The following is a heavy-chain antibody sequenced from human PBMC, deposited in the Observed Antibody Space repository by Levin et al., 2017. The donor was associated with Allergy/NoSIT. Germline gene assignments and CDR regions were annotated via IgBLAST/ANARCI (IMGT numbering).Heavy chain of an antibody. D-gene: IGHD3-10*01. Sequence: PGGSLRLSCAASGFIFDDYAMHWVRQAPGKGLEWVSGISWNSGSIGYADSVKGRFTISRDNAKNSLYLQMNSLRAEDTALYYCVKDKVVRTYGSGSYSMDVWGKGTTVTVSS. V-gene: IGHV3-9*01. J-gene: IGHJ6*03. CDR3: VKDKVVRTYGSGSYSMDV. CDR1: GFIFDDYA. CDR2: ISWNSGSI.